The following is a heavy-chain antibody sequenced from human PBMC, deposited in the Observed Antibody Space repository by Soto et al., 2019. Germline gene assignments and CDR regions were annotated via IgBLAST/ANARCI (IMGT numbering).Heavy chain of an antibody. CDR3: ARDYSHRVPVGQQLVPDWFDP. J-gene: IGHJ5*02. CDR1: GDSVSSNSAA. Sequence: SQTLSLTCAISGDSVSSNSAAWNWIRQSPSRGLEWLGRTYYRSKWYNDYAVSVKSRITINPDTSKNQFSLQLNSVTPEDTAVYYCARDYSHRVPVGQQLVPDWFDPWGQVTLVTSPQ. CDR2: TYYRSKWYN. D-gene: IGHD6-13*01. V-gene: IGHV6-1*01.